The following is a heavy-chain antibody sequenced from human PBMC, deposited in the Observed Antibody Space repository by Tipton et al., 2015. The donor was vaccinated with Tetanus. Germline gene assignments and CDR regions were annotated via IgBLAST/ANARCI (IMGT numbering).Heavy chain of an antibody. J-gene: IGHJ3*02. V-gene: IGHV4-39*01. D-gene: IGHD3-10*01. CDR3: ARWGDTSGTTNLYAFDM. CDR1: GGSISGSSYY. Sequence: TLSLTCTVSGGSISGSSYYWGWIRQPPGKGLEWIGSIYYSGSSYYNPTLKSRVTISVDTSKNQFSLKLDSVTAADAAVYYCARWGDTSGTTNLYAFDMWGQGTMVSVSS. CDR2: IYYSGSS.